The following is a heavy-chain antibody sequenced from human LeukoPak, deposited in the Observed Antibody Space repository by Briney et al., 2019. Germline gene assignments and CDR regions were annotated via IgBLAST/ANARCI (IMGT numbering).Heavy chain of an antibody. V-gene: IGHV4-59*01. Sequence: SETLSLTCTVSGGSISSYYWSWIRQPPGKGLEWIGYIYYSGSTNYNPSLKSRVTISVDTSKNQFSLKLSSVTAADTAVYYCARDTSGSYFDYWGQGTLATVSS. CDR3: ARDTSGSYFDY. CDR2: IYYSGST. CDR1: GGSISSYY. J-gene: IGHJ4*02. D-gene: IGHD1-26*01.